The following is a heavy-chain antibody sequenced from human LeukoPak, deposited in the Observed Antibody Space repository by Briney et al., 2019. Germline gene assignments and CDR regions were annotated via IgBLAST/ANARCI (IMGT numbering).Heavy chain of an antibody. CDR1: GYTFTSSD. CDR3: ARGKGSIAVAGV. CDR2: MNPNSGNT. J-gene: IGHJ6*02. Sequence: ASVKVSCKPSGYTFTSSDINWVRQATGQRLEWMGWMNPNSGNTGYAQKFQGRVTMTRNTSISTAYMELSSLRSEDTAVYYCARGKGSIAVAGVWGQGTTVTVSS. D-gene: IGHD6-19*01. V-gene: IGHV1-8*01.